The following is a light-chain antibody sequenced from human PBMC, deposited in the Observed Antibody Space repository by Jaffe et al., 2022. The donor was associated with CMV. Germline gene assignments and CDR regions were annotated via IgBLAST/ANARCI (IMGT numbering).Light chain of an antibody. V-gene: IGKV3-20*01. CDR2: GAS. CDR3: QQYGSSPIT. Sequence: IVLTQSPDTLSLSPGERATLSCRASQSLTTTYLAWYQQKPGQAPRLLIFGASSRASDIPDRFRGSGSGTDFSLTITRLEPEDFALYYCQQYGSSPITFGQGTRLEIK. J-gene: IGKJ5*01. CDR1: QSLTTTY.